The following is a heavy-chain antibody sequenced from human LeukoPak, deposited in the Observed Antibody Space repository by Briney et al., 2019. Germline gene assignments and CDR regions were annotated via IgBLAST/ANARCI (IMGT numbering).Heavy chain of an antibody. CDR1: GYTFTSYG. Sequence: ASVKVSCKASGYTFTSYGISWVRQAPGKGLEWMGGFDPEDGETIYAQKFQGRVTMTEDTSTDTAYMELSSLRPEDTAVYYCATRDCSGGSCYGAYYYYMDVWGKGTTVTISS. D-gene: IGHD2-15*01. CDR2: FDPEDGET. CDR3: ATRDCSGGSCYGAYYYYMDV. V-gene: IGHV1-24*01. J-gene: IGHJ6*03.